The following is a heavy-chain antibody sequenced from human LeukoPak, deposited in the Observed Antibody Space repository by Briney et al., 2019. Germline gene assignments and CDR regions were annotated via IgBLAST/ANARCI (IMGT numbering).Heavy chain of an antibody. J-gene: IGHJ4*02. D-gene: IGHD3-22*01. CDR1: GFTFSSYA. Sequence: GGSLRLSCAASGFTFSSYAMSWARQAPGKGLEWASAISGSGGSTYYADSVKGRFTISRDNSKNTLYLQMNSLRAEDTAVYYCAKGPSVVVISNFDYWGQGTLVTVSS. CDR2: ISGSGGST. CDR3: AKGPSVVVISNFDY. V-gene: IGHV3-23*01.